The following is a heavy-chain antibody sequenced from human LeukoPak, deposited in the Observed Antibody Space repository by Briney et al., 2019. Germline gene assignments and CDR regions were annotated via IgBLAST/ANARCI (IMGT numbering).Heavy chain of an antibody. V-gene: IGHV3-48*01. J-gene: IGHJ5*02. CDR1: GFTFSSYS. D-gene: IGHD5-12*01. Sequence: GGSLRLSCAASGFTFSSYSMNWVRQAPGKGLEWVSYISSSSSTIYYADSVKGRLTISRDNAKNSLYLQMNSLRAEDTAVYYCARAYRLNWFDPWGQGTLVTVSS. CDR2: ISSSSSTI. CDR3: ARAYRLNWFDP.